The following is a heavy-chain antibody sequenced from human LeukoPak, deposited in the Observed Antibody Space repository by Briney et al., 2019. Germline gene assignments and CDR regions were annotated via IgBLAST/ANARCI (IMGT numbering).Heavy chain of an antibody. J-gene: IGHJ3*02. Sequence: SETLSLTCAVYGGSFSGYYWIWIRQPPGKGLEWIGEINHSGSTNYNTSLKSRVTISVDTSKNQFSLKLSSVTAADTAVYYCARGTPGDAFDIWGQGTMVTVSS. CDR2: INHSGST. CDR3: ARGTPGDAFDI. CDR1: GGSFSGYY. V-gene: IGHV4-34*01.